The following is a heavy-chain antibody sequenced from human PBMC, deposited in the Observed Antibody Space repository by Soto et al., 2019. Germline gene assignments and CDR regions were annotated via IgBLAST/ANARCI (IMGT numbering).Heavy chain of an antibody. D-gene: IGHD3-22*01. V-gene: IGHV3-33*01. J-gene: IGHJ4*02. Sequence: QVQLVESGGGVVQPGRSLRLSCAASGFTFNSYGMHWVRQAPGKGLEWVAVIWYNGSYKDYADSVKGRFTISRDNSKNTLDLQMKSLRADDTAVYYCARDGPWTPMDEYSSGYYGDYWGQGTLVTVSS. CDR3: ARDGPWTPMDEYSSGYYGDY. CDR2: IWYNGSYK. CDR1: GFTFNSYG.